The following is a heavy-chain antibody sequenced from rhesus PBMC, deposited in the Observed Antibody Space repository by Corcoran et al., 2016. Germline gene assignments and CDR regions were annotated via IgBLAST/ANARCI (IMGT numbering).Heavy chain of an antibody. Sequence: QVQLQESGPGVVKPSETLSLTCAVSGGSISSGYDWSWIRQPPGKGLEWIGYINGPSGSTNYNPSLKNRGTISKDASKNQFSLKLSSVTAADTAVYYCARDSGCTGSGCHDAFDFWGQGLRVTVSS. CDR3: ARDSGCTGSGCHDAFDF. J-gene: IGHJ3*01. D-gene: IGHD2-21*01. CDR1: GGSISSGYD. CDR2: INGPSGST. V-gene: IGHV4-76*01.